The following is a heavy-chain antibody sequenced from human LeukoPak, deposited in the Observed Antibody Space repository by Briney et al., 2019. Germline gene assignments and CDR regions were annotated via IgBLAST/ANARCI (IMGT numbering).Heavy chain of an antibody. J-gene: IGHJ4*02. CDR2: INGSGRDI. CDR3: ARVGRLQYGDYVAFDY. Sequence: EGSLRLSCAASGFTFSDYYMSWIRQAPGKGLEWISYINGSGRDIYYADSVKGRFTISRDNAKNSLYLQMNSLRADDTAVYYCARVGRLQYGDYVAFDYWGQGALVTVSS. D-gene: IGHD4-17*01. CDR1: GFTFSDYY. V-gene: IGHV3-11*01.